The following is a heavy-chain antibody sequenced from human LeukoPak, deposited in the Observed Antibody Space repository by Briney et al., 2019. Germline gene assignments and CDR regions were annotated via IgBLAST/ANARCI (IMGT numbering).Heavy chain of an antibody. V-gene: IGHV4-59*01. CDR2: IYYSGST. J-gene: IGHJ4*02. D-gene: IGHD6-19*01. CDR1: GGSISSYY. Sequence: PSETLSLTCTVSGGSISSYYWSWIRQPPGKGLEWIGYIYYSGSTNYNPSLKSRVTISIDTSKNQFSLNLSSVTAADTAVYYCARVVAVAGILSFDYWGQGTLVTVSS. CDR3: ARVVAVAGILSFDY.